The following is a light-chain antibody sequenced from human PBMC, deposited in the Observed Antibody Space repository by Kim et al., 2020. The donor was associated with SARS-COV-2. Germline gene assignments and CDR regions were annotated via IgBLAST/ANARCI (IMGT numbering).Light chain of an antibody. CDR2: QDN. Sequence: SYELTQPPSVSVSPGQTASITCSGDKVGDKYDYWYKQKPGQSPVLVIYQDNKRPSGIPERFSGSNSGNTATLTISGTQAMDEADYYCQAWDSSTEVFGTGTKVTVL. CDR1: KVGDKY. V-gene: IGLV3-1*01. J-gene: IGLJ1*01. CDR3: QAWDSSTEV.